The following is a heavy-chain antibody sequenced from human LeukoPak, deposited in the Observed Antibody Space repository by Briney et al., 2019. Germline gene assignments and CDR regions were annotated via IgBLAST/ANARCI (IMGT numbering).Heavy chain of an antibody. CDR3: ARVLYFRENSYAGPFDQ. CDR2: IREDGSEA. V-gene: IGHV3-7*01. D-gene: IGHD5-18*01. CDR1: GFTFSNFW. J-gene: IGHJ4*02. Sequence: PGGSLRLSCEASGFTFSNFWMSWVRQAPGKGLEWVANIREDGSEAYYVDFVKGRFTISRDNDKNSLHLQMNSLRVEDTAVYYCARVLYFRENSYAGPFDQWGQGTLVTVSS.